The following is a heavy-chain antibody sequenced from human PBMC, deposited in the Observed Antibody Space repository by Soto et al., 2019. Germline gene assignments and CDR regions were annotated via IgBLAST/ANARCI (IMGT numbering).Heavy chain of an antibody. Sequence: SETLSLTCTVSGGSISSSSYYWGWIRQPPGKGLEWIGSIYYSGSTYYNPSLKSRVTISVDTSKNQFSLKLSSVTAADTAVYYCARRRSEQLVEHGDYYYYYGMDVWGQGTTVT. V-gene: IGHV4-39*01. CDR3: ARRRSEQLVEHGDYYYYYGMDV. CDR2: IYYSGST. D-gene: IGHD6-13*01. J-gene: IGHJ6*02. CDR1: GGSISSSSYY.